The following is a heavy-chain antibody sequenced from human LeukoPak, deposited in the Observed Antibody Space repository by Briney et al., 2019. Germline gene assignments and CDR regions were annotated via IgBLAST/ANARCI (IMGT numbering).Heavy chain of an antibody. Sequence: GGSLRLSCAASGFTFSSYKMNWVRQAPGKGLEWVSYISSSGSTIYYADSVKGRFTISRDNAKNSLYLQMNSLRAEDTAVYYCARERLGTMVRGVIGYWGQGTLVTVSS. CDR3: ARERLGTMVRGVIGY. V-gene: IGHV3-48*03. J-gene: IGHJ4*02. D-gene: IGHD3-10*01. CDR2: ISSSGSTI. CDR1: GFTFSSYK.